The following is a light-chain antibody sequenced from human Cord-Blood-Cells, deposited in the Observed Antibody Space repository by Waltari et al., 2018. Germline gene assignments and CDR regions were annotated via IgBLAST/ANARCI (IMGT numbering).Light chain of an antibody. CDR2: EGS. Sequence: QSALTQPASVSGSPGQSSNISCTGTSNYVGNYNLVSWYQQPQGQAPKLLIYEGSKRPSGVPNRYSGSKSGNTASLTISGLQAEDEADYSCCSYAGSSTFVVFGGGTKLTVL. CDR1: SNYVGNYNL. CDR3: CSYAGSSTFVV. J-gene: IGLJ2*01. V-gene: IGLV2-23*01.